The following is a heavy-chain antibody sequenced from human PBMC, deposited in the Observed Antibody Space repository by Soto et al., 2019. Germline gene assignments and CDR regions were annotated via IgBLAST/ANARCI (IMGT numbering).Heavy chain of an antibody. CDR2: IYHNGSP. CDR3: ARQNPYSTGSYYFDY. CDR1: AFSISSGAYY. J-gene: IGHJ4*02. Sequence: SETLCLTSTFSAFSISSGAYYLSWIRQHPGNGLEWIGHIYHNGSPYYNPSLKSPVSISVDRSNNQFSLKLSSVTAADTAIYYCARQNPYSTGSYYFDYWGQGILVTVSS. V-gene: IGHV4-31*01. D-gene: IGHD6-19*01.